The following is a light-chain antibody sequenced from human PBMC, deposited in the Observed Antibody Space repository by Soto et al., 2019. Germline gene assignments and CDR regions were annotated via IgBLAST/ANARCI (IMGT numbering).Light chain of an antibody. Sequence: QSVLAQPPSASGTPGQRVTISCSGSSSNIGSNTVNWYQQLPGTAPKLLIYSNNQRPSGVPDRFSGSKSGTSASLAISGLQSEDEADYYCAAWYDSLNGWFGTGTKVTVL. CDR1: SSNIGSNT. CDR2: SNN. V-gene: IGLV1-44*01. CDR3: AAWYDSLNGW. J-gene: IGLJ1*01.